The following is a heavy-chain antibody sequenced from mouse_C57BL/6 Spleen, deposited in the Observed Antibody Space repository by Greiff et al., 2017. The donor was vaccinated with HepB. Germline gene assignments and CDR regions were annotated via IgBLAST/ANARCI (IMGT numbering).Heavy chain of an antibody. D-gene: IGHD4-1*01. V-gene: IGHV1-80*01. J-gene: IGHJ1*03. CDR1: GYAFSSYW. CDR3: ARRGANWDWYFDV. Sequence: VQLQESGAELVKPGASVKISCKASGYAFSSYWMNWVKQRPGKGLEWIGQIYPGDGDTNYNGKFKGKATVTADKSSSTAYMQLSSLTSEDSAVYFCARRGANWDWYFDVWGTGTTVTVSS. CDR2: IYPGDGDT.